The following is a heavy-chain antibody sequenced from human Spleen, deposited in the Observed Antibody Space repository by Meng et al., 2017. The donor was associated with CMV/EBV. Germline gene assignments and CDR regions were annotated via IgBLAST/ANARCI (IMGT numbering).Heavy chain of an antibody. Sequence: GSLRLSCAVYGGSFSGYYWSWIRQPPGKGLEWIGEINHSGSTNYNPSLKSRVTISVDTSKNQFSLKLSSVTAADTAVYYCARALYCSTTSCYRGSYYDLLTSRSLYNFYGMDVWGQGATVTVSS. V-gene: IGHV4-34*01. CDR2: INHSGST. CDR1: GGSFSGYY. D-gene: IGHD2-2*01. CDR3: ARALYCSTTSCYRGSYYDLLTSRSLYNFYGMDV. J-gene: IGHJ6*02.